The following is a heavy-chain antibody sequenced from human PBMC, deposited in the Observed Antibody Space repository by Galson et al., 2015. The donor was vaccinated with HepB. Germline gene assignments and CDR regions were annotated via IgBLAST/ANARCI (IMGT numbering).Heavy chain of an antibody. Sequence: SLRLSCAASGFTFGDYAMSWFRQAPGKGLEWVGFIRSKAYGGTTEYAASVEGRFTISRDDSKSIAYLQMNSLKTEDTAVYYCTRDTGYSSSWADYWGQGTLVTVSS. V-gene: IGHV3-49*03. CDR2: IRSKAYGGTT. CDR1: GFTFGDYA. J-gene: IGHJ4*02. D-gene: IGHD6-13*01. CDR3: TRDTGYSSSWADY.